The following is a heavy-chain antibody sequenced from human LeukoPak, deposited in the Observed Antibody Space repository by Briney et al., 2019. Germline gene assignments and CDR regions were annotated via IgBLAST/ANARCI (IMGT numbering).Heavy chain of an antibody. CDR1: GLTFSSYA. CDR3: AKSRTLPSN. D-gene: IGHD1-14*01. J-gene: IGHJ4*02. V-gene: IGHV3-23*01. Sequence: PGRSLRLSCAASGLTFSSYAMSWVRQAPGKGLEWVSAISGSGGSTYYADSMEGRFTISRDISKNTLYLQMNSLRAEDTAVYYCAKSRTLPSNWGQGTLVTVSS. CDR2: ISGSGGST.